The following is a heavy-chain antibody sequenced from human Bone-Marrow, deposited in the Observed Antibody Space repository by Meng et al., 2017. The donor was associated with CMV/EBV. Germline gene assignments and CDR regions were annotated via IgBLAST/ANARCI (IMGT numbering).Heavy chain of an antibody. V-gene: IGHV3-21*01. J-gene: IGHJ3*02. CDR3: ARSGSGGGAFDI. CDR2: ISSSSSYI. D-gene: IGHD2-15*01. Sequence: GGSLRLSCAASGFTFSSYSMNWVRQAPGKGLEWVSSISSSSSYIYYADSVKGRFTISRGNAKNSLYLQMNSLRAEDTAVYYCARSGSGGGAFDIWGQGTMVTVSS. CDR1: GFTFSSYS.